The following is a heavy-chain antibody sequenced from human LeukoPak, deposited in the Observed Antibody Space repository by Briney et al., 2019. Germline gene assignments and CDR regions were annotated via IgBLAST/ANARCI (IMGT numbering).Heavy chain of an antibody. J-gene: IGHJ4*02. CDR3: AGTYYYDSSGYYHYSL. V-gene: IGHV4-59*01. Sequence: SETLSLTCSVSGGSISSYYWSWIRQPPGKGLEWIGYIYYSGSTNYNPSLKSRVTISVDTSKNQFSLKLSSVTAADTAVYYCAGTYYYDSSGYYHYSLWGQGTLVTVSS. CDR1: GGSISSYY. CDR2: IYYSGST. D-gene: IGHD3-22*01.